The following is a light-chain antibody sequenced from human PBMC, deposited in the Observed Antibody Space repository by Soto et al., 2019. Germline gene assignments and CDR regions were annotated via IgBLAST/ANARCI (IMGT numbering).Light chain of an antibody. CDR3: QSYDTSLSGVV. CDR1: SSNIGAGYQ. J-gene: IGLJ2*01. CDR2: GNI. V-gene: IGLV1-40*01. Sequence: QSVLTQPPSVSGAPGQRVTISCTGSSSNIGAGYQVHWYQQLPGAAPKLLIYGNINRPSGVPDRFSGSKSGTSASLAITGLQAEDEADYYCQSYDTSLSGVVFGGGTKLTVL.